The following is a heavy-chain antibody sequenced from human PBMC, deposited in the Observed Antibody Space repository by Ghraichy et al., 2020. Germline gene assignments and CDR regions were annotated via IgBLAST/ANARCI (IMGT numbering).Heavy chain of an antibody. CDR3: ARDWSFRVDS. Sequence: GGSLRLSCEASGFTFSSFWMTWVRQTPGKGLEWVGNIKPDGSEIYYVDSVKGRFTISRDNAKNSLSLQMNSLRVEDTAVYYCARDWSFRVDSWGQGTLVTVSS. CDR2: IKPDGSEI. V-gene: IGHV3-7*01. CDR1: GFTFSSFW. J-gene: IGHJ4*02. D-gene: IGHD3-16*01.